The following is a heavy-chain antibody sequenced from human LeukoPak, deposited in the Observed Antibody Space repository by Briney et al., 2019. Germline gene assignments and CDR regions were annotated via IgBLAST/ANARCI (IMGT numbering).Heavy chain of an antibody. J-gene: IGHJ4*02. CDR1: GDSITGYY. V-gene: IGHV4-59*01. CDR2: LYHTGST. D-gene: IGHD4-17*01. Sequence: KPAETLSLTCTVSGDSITGYYWSWIRQPPGKGLEWIGYLYHTGSTNYNPSLKSRVTMSVDTSKKQFSLNLNSVTTADTAVYYCARIRSMTTVISYIFDYWGQGALVTVSS. CDR3: ARIRSMTTVISYIFDY.